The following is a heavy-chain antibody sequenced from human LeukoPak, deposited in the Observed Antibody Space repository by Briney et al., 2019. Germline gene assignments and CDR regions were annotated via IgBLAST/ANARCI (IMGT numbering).Heavy chain of an antibody. Sequence: ASVKVSCKAFGYTFTGYYMHWVRQAPGQGLEWMGWINPNSGGTNYAQKFQGRVTMTRDTSISTAYMELSRLRSDDTAVYYCARVPIVVVITPPFDYWGQGTLVTVSS. CDR1: GYTFTGYY. V-gene: IGHV1-2*02. CDR2: INPNSGGT. CDR3: ARVPIVVVITPPFDY. D-gene: IGHD3-22*01. J-gene: IGHJ4*02.